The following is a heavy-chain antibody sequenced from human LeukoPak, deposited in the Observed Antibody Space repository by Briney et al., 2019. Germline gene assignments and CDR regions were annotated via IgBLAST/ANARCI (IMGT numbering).Heavy chain of an antibody. CDR3: AKHEGSSGSYCHFHY. CDR2: ISGSGGST. CDR1: GFTFSSYA. J-gene: IGHJ4*02. V-gene: IGHV3-23*01. D-gene: IGHD3-10*01. Sequence: QSGGSLRLSCAASGFTFSSYAMSWVRQAPGKGLEWVSAISGSGGSTYYADSVKGRFTISRDNSKNTLYLQLDRLRAEDTAVYYCAKHEGSSGSYCHFHYWGQGTLVTVSS.